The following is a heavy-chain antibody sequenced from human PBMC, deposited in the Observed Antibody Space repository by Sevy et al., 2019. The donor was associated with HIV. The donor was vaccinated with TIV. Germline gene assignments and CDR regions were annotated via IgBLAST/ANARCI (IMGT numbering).Heavy chain of an antibody. Sequence: GGSLRLSCAASGFTFSTYWMHWVRQAPGKGLVWVSRISSDGSITSYADSVKGRFTISRDNTRNTLYLQTNSLRTEDTAVYYCARTVFYDKNDKSTTYYRNFDYWGQGTLVTVSS. CDR1: GFTFSTYW. V-gene: IGHV3-74*01. D-gene: IGHD3-16*01. CDR3: ARTVFYDKNDKSTTYYRNFDY. CDR2: ISSDGSIT. J-gene: IGHJ4*02.